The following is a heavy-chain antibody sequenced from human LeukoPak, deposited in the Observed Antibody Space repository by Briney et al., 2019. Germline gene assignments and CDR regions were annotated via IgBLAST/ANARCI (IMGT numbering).Heavy chain of an antibody. V-gene: IGHV3-21*01. Sequence: GGSLRLSCAASGFTFSSYSTNWVRQAPGKGLEWVSSISSSSSYIYYADSVKGRFTISRDNAKNSLYLQMNSLRAEDTAVYYCARGRGLRYFDWFNYWGQGTLVTVSS. J-gene: IGHJ5*01. CDR2: ISSSSSYI. CDR3: ARGRGLRYFDWFNY. CDR1: GFTFSSYS. D-gene: IGHD3-9*01.